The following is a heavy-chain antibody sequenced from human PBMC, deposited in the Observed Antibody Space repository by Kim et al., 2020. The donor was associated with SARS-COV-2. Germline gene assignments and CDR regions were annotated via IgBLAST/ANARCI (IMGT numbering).Heavy chain of an antibody. CDR3: ARRQFTSGWYYFDY. J-gene: IGHJ4*02. CDR2: INSDGSTT. V-gene: IGHV3-74*01. D-gene: IGHD6-19*01. CDR1: GFTFSSHW. Sequence: GGSLRLSCAASGFTFSSHWMHWVRQAPGKGLVWVSRINSDGSTTSYADSVKGRFTISRDNAKNTLYLQMNSLRAVDTAVYYCARRQFTSGWYYFDYWGQGTLVTVSS.